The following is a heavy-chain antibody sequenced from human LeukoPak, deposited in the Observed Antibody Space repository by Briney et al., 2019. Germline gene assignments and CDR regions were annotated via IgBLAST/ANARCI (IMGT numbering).Heavy chain of an antibody. J-gene: IGHJ5*02. Sequence: ASVKVSCKASGYTFTSYYIHWVRQAPGQGLEWMGIINPSGGSTGYAQKFQGRVTMTEDTSTDTAYMELSSLRSEDTAVYYCATDATAPAGDAWFDPWGQGTLVTVSS. V-gene: IGHV1-46*01. CDR1: GYTFTSYY. CDR2: INPSGGST. D-gene: IGHD7-27*01. CDR3: ATDATAPAGDAWFDP.